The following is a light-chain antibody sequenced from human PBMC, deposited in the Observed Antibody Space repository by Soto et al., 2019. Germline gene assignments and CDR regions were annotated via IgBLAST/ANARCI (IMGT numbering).Light chain of an antibody. CDR3: QQYHTSPLA. CDR1: QSCSSSY. Sequence: ELVLTQSPCTLSLSPGRRATFSCSARQSCSSSYIAWYLQKRGPTPSRRIDGSPIRATGMPDRFSGSGSGTDFTLTISSLAPEEFALYYCQQYHTSPLAFGQGTKV. V-gene: IGKV3-20*01. J-gene: IGKJ1*01. CDR2: GSP.